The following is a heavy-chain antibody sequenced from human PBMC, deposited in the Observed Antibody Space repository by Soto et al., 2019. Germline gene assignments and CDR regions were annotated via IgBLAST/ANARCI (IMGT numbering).Heavy chain of an antibody. J-gene: IGHJ6*02. CDR1: GYTFTSYY. CDR3: ARDPYGYGMDV. V-gene: IGHV1-46*01. D-gene: IGHD4-17*01. Sequence: XSVKVYCNASGYTFTSYYMHWVRQAPGQGLEWMGIINPSGGSTSYAQKFQGRVTMTRDTSTSTVYMELSSLRSEDTAVYYCARDPYGYGMDVWGQGTTVTVSS. CDR2: INPSGGST.